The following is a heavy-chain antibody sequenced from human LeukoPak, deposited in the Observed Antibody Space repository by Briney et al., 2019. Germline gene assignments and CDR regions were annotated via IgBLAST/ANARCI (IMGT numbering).Heavy chain of an antibody. D-gene: IGHD6-19*01. CDR2: IRSDGGNK. CDR3: AKSYSSGWYVGENYFDY. CDR1: GFTFSNCG. Sequence: GGSLRLSCAASGFTFSNCGFHWVRQAPGKGLEWVAFIRSDGGNKYYADSVTGRFTISRDNSKNTLYLQMNSLRADDTAVYYCAKSYSSGWYVGENYFDYWGQGTLVTVSS. V-gene: IGHV3-30*02. J-gene: IGHJ4*02.